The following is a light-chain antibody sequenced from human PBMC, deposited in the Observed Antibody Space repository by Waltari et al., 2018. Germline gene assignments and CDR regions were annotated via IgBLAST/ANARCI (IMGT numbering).Light chain of an antibody. J-gene: IGKJ1*01. Sequence: EIVLTQSPGTLSLSPGDRATLSCRASQSVRRSLTWYQQKPGPAPRLLIYDTSTRATGIPDRFSGSGSGTDFSLTNSRLEPEDFAVYYCQEYGNLPATFGQGTKVEIK. CDR3: QEYGNLPAT. CDR2: DTS. V-gene: IGKV3-20*01. CDR1: QSVRRS.